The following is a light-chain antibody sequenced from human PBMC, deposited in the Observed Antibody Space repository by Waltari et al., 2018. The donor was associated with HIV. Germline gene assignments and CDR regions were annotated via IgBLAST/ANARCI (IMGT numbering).Light chain of an antibody. CDR1: ASNIVGNT. CDR2: NND. V-gene: IGLV1-44*01. J-gene: IGLJ3*02. CDR3: ATWDDGLSGWV. Sequence: QSVVTQPPSASGTPGQRVTMSFSGSASNIVGNTVNWYQHLPPTAPKLRIYNNDERPSGVPDRFSASKTGNSASLDISGLQSEDEADYYCATWDDGLSGWVFGGGTKLTVL.